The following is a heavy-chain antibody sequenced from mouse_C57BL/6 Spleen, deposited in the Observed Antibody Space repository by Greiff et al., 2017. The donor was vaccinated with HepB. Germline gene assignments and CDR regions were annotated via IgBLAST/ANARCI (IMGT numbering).Heavy chain of an antibody. Sequence: DVMLVESGGGLVKPGGSLKLSCAASGFTFSDYGMHWVRQAPEKGLEWVAYISSGSSTIYYADTVKGRFTISRDNAKNTLFLQMTSLRSEDTAMYYCASGDVSYWGQGTTLTVSS. CDR3: ASGDVSY. D-gene: IGHD3-3*01. V-gene: IGHV5-17*01. J-gene: IGHJ2*01. CDR1: GFTFSDYG. CDR2: ISSGSSTI.